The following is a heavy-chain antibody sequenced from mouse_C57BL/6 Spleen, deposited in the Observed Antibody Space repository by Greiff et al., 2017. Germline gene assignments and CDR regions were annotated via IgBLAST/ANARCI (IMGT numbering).Heavy chain of an antibody. CDR3: ARGGPTRGFAY. CDR2: IDPSDSYT. CDR1: GYTFTSYW. D-gene: IGHD2-10*01. V-gene: IGHV1-69*01. Sequence: VQLQQPGAELVMPGASVKLSCKASGYTFTSYWMHWVKQRPGQGLEWIGEIDPSDSYTNYNQKFKGKSTLTVDKSSSTAYMQLSSLTSEDAAVYYCARGGPTRGFAYWGQGTLVTVSA. J-gene: IGHJ3*01.